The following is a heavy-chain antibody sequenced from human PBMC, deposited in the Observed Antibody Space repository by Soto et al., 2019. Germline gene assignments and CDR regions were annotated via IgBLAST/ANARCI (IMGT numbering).Heavy chain of an antibody. CDR3: ARQLAAAEMLYYYGMDV. V-gene: IGHV1-69*13. CDR2: IIPIFGTA. Sequence: SVKVSCKASGGTFSSYAISWVRQAPGQGLEWMGGIIPIFGTATYAQKFQGRVTITADESTSTAYMELSSLRSEDTAVYYCARQLAAAEMLYYYGMDVWGQGTTVTVSS. D-gene: IGHD6-13*01. J-gene: IGHJ6*02. CDR1: GGTFSSYA.